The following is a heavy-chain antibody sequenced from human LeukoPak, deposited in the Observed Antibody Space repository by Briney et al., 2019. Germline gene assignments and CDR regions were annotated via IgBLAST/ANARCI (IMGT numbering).Heavy chain of an antibody. J-gene: IGHJ5*02. CDR2: IYWDDSK. CDR3: AHSGWYYDFWSGYPFDP. D-gene: IGHD3-3*01. V-gene: IGHV2-5*02. Sequence: ESGPTLVNPTQTLTLTCTFSGFSFSTRGVGVGWIRQPPGRALEWLALIYWDDSKLYSPSLKSRLTITKDTSKNQVVLSMTNMDPVDTATYYCAHSGWYYDFWSGYPFDPWGQGTLVTVSS. CDR1: GFSFSTRGVG.